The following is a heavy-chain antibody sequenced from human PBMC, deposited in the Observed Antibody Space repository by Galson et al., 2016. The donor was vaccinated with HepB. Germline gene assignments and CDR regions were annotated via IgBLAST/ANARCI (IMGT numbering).Heavy chain of an antibody. CDR3: TVGATYNFWSGYYRLDP. V-gene: IGHV3-15*07. Sequence: SLRLSCATSGFGFSHAWMHWVRQAPGKGLEWVGRIKSKNDGETTHYAAPVKGRFAISRDDSKNTLYLQINSLKTEHTAVYYCTVGATYNFWSGYYRLDPWGQGTLVTVSS. D-gene: IGHD3-3*01. CDR1: GFGFSHAW. CDR2: IKSKNDGETT. J-gene: IGHJ5*02.